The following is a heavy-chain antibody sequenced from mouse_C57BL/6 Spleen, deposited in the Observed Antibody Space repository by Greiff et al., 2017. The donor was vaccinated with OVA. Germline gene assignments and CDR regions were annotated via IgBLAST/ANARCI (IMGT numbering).Heavy chain of an antibody. CDR1: GYTFTSYW. Sequence: QVHVKQSGAELVKPGASVKMSCKASGYTFTSYWITWVKQRPGQGLEWIGDIYPGSGSTNYNEKFKSKATLTVDTSSSTAYMQLSSLTSEDSAVYYCAREYGNYLYYFDYWGQGTTLTVSS. J-gene: IGHJ2*01. CDR3: AREYGNYLYYFDY. D-gene: IGHD2-10*02. CDR2: IYPGSGST. V-gene: IGHV1-55*01.